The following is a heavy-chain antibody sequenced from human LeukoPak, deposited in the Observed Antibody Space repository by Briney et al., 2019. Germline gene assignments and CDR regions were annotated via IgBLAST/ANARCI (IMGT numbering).Heavy chain of an antibody. CDR1: GYTFTSYG. Sequence: ASVKVSCKASGYTFTSYGISWVRQAPGQGLEWMGWISAYNGNTNYAQKLQGRVTMTTDTSTSTAYMELRSLRSDDTAVYYCARSFLEHYYDSSGYDSFDIWGQGTMVTVSS. V-gene: IGHV1-18*01. CDR3: ARSFLEHYYDSSGYDSFDI. CDR2: ISAYNGNT. J-gene: IGHJ3*02. D-gene: IGHD3-22*01.